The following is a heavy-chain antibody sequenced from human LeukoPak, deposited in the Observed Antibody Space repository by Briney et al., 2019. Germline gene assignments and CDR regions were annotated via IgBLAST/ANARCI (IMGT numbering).Heavy chain of an antibody. CDR2: IYPGDSRT. D-gene: IGHD6-13*01. J-gene: IGHJ5*02. CDR1: AYVFSTYW. Sequence: GESLKISCQGSAYVFSTYWIGWVRQMPGKGPEWMAVIYPGDSRTRYNPSFQGRVTISVDKTISTAYLQWSSLKASDTAIYYCACRKFSSPWLDPCGQGTLVTVSS. V-gene: IGHV5-51*01. CDR3: ACRKFSSPWLDP.